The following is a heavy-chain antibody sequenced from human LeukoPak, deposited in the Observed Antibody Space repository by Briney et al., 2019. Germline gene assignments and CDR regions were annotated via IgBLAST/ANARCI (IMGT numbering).Heavy chain of an antibody. CDR3: ARARSPTYFDY. D-gene: IGHD6-6*01. J-gene: IGHJ4*02. Sequence: SETLSLTCTVSGVSISSGGYYWSWIRQPPGKGLEWIGYIYHSGSTYYNPSLKSRVTISVDRSKNQFSLKLSSVTAADTAVYYCARARSPTYFDYWGQGTLVTVYS. V-gene: IGHV4-30-2*01. CDR2: IYHSGST. CDR1: GVSISSGGYY.